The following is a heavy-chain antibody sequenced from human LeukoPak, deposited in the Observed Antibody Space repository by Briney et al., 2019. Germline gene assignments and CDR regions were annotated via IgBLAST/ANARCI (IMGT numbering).Heavy chain of an antibody. D-gene: IGHD1-7*01. V-gene: IGHV3-30*03. CDR1: GFTFSTYN. J-gene: IGHJ4*02. CDR2: ISYDGSNK. Sequence: GGSLRLSCAASGFTFSTYNMNWVRQAPGKGLEWVAVISYDGSNKYYADSVKGRFTISRDNSKNTLYLQMNSLRAEDTAVYYCARDPELYYFDYWGQGTLVTVSS. CDR3: ARDPELYYFDY.